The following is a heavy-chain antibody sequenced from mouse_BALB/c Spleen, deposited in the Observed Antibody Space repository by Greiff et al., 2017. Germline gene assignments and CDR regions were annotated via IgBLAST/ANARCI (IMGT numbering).Heavy chain of an antibody. J-gene: IGHJ3*01. CDR1: GFAFSSYD. CDR2: ISSGGGST. Sequence: EVKLVESGGGLVKPGGSLKLSCAASGFAFSSYDMSWVRQTPEKRLEWVAYISSGGGSTYYPDTVKGRFTISRDKAKNTLYLQMSSLKSEDTAMYYCARHYYGSSRPWFAYWGQGTLVTVSA. CDR3: ARHYYGSSRPWFAY. D-gene: IGHD1-1*01. V-gene: IGHV5-12-1*01.